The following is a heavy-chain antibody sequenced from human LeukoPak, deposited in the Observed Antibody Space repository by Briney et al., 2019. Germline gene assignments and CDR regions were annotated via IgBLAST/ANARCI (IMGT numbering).Heavy chain of an antibody. V-gene: IGHV1-46*01. Sequence: ASVKVSCKASGYTFTSYYMHWVRQAPGQGLEWMGIINPSGGSTSYAQKFQGRVTMTRDTSTSTVYMELSSLRSEDTAVYDCAREVGDYDILTGYYSWGQGTLVTVSS. J-gene: IGHJ5*02. CDR1: GYTFTSYY. D-gene: IGHD3-9*01. CDR3: AREVGDYDILTGYYS. CDR2: INPSGGST.